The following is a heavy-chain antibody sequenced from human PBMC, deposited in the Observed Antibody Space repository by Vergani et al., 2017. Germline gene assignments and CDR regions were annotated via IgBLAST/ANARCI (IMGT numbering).Heavy chain of an antibody. V-gene: IGHV3-72*01. CDR2: TRNKANSYTT. Sequence: EVQLVESGGGLVQPGGSLRLSCTASGFTFSDHYMDWVRQAPGKGLEWVGRTRNKANSYTTEYAASVKGRFTISRDDSKNSLYLQMNSLKTEDTAVYYCARGALLDWGQGTLVTVSS. D-gene: IGHD2/OR15-2a*01. J-gene: IGHJ4*02. CDR1: GFTFSDHY. CDR3: ARGALLD.